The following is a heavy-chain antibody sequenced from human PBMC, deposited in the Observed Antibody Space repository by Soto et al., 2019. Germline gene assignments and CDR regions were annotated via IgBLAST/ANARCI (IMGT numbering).Heavy chain of an antibody. J-gene: IGHJ4*02. CDR3: ARVQSSGYYYYFDY. CDR1: GFSVSSNY. V-gene: IGHV3-53*02. CDR2: IYSGDSA. D-gene: IGHD3-22*01. Sequence: EVQLVETGGGLIQPGGSLRLSCAASGFSVSSNYMSWVRQALGKGLEWVSVIYSGDSAFYADSVKGRFTISRDNSKNTLYLQMNSLRAEDTAVYYCARVQSSGYYYYFDYWGQGTLVTVSS.